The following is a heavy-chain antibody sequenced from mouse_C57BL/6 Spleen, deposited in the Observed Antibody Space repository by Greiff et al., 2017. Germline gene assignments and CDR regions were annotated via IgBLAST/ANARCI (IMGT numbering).Heavy chain of an antibody. V-gene: IGHV1-5*01. CDR3: TRSGDYDGSMDY. J-gene: IGHJ4*01. CDR2: IYPGNSDT. D-gene: IGHD2-4*01. CDR1: GYTFTSYW. Sequence: EVQLQQSGTVLARPGASVTMSCKTSGYTFTSYWMHWVKQRPGQGLEWIGAIYPGNSDTSYNQKFKGKAKLTAVTSASTAYMELSSLTDEDSAVYYCTRSGDYDGSMDYWGQGTSVTVSS.